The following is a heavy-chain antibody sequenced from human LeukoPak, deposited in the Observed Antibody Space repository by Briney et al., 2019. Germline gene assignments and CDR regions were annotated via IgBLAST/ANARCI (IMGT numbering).Heavy chain of an antibody. CDR3: AKDPYYY. J-gene: IGHJ4*02. CDR1: GFTFSSYA. CDR2: ISYDGSNK. D-gene: IGHD2-21*01. Sequence: PGGSLRLSCAASGFTFSSYAMHWVRQAPGKGLEWVAVISYDGSNKYYADSVKGRFTISRDNSKNTLYLQMNSLRAEDTAVYYCAKDPYYYWGQGTLVTVSS. V-gene: IGHV3-30-3*01.